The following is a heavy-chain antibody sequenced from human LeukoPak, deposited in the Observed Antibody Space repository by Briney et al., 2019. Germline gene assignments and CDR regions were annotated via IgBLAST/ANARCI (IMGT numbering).Heavy chain of an antibody. CDR1: GFTFSSYA. J-gene: IGHJ4*02. V-gene: IGHV3-23*01. CDR3: ARQTSASTTFDY. CDR2: IGGSGGST. Sequence: PGGSLRLSCAASGFTFSSYAMSWVRQAPGKGLEWVSAIGGSGGSTYYADSVRGRFTISRDNSKNTLYLQMNSLRAEDTAVYYCARQTSASTTFDYWGQGTLVTVSP. D-gene: IGHD1-26*01.